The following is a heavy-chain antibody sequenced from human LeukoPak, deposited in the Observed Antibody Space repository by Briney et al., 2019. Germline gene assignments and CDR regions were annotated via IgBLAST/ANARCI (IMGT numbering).Heavy chain of an antibody. CDR2: ISSSGSTI. V-gene: IGHV3-48*03. CDR3: ARAPVRIVANAFDI. Sequence: PGGSLRLSCAASGFTFSSYEMNWVRQAPGKGLEWVSYISSSGSTIYYADSVKGRFTISRDNAKNSLYLQMNSLRAEDTAVYYCARAPVRIVANAFDIWGQGTMVTVSS. J-gene: IGHJ3*02. D-gene: IGHD3-22*01. CDR1: GFTFSSYE.